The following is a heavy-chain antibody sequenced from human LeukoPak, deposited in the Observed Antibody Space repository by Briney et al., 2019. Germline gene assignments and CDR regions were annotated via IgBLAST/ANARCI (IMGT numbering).Heavy chain of an antibody. CDR3: ARDVKYQLLTIDY. Sequence: ASVKVSCKASGYTFTGYYMHWVRQAPGQGLEWMGWINPNSGGTNYAQKFQGRVTMTRDTSISTAYMELSRLRSDDTAVYYSARDVKYQLLTIDYWGQGTLVTVSS. CDR1: GYTFTGYY. D-gene: IGHD2-2*01. J-gene: IGHJ4*02. CDR2: INPNSGGT. V-gene: IGHV1-2*02.